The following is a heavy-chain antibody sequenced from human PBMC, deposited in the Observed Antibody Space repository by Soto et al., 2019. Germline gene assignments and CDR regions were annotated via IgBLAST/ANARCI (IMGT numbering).Heavy chain of an antibody. Sequence: PGESQKLSYKGSGGSFTSYWISWMRQMHGKGLEWMGRIDPSDSYTNYSPSFQGHVTISADKSISTAYLQWSSLKASDTAMYYCARQLSDFWSGYYSGMDVWGQGTTVTVSS. D-gene: IGHD3-3*01. V-gene: IGHV5-10-1*01. CDR3: ARQLSDFWSGYYSGMDV. J-gene: IGHJ6*02. CDR1: GGSFTSYW. CDR2: IDPSDSYT.